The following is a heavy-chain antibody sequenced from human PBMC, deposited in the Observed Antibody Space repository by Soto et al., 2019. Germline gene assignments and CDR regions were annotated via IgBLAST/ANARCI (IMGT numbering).Heavy chain of an antibody. D-gene: IGHD4-17*01. J-gene: IGHJ6*03. CDR3: ARESGGTTATLDYYYFYMDV. CDR1: GYAFSQFY. Sequence: QVQLVQSGAEVKKSGASVKVSCKASGYAFSQFYIHWMRQAPGQGLEWMGWINPNSGRTKFAQNFQVWVTMTRDTSIKTVYMELSGLRSDATAVYYCARESGGTTATLDYYYFYMDVWGKGTTVTVSS. CDR2: INPNSGRT. V-gene: IGHV1-2*04.